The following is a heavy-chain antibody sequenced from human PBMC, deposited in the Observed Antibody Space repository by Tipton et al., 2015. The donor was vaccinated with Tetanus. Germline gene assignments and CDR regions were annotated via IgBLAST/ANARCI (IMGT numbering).Heavy chain of an antibody. CDR1: GFTFSSYA. J-gene: IGHJ4*02. Sequence: SLRLSCAASGFTFSSYAMSWVRQAPGKGLEWVSAISGSGGSTYYADSVKGRFTISRDNSKNTLYLQMNSLRAEDTAVYYCAKDLFRVRAIEPSQLCLGFDYWGQGTLVTVSS. V-gene: IGHV3-23*01. D-gene: IGHD3-16*01. CDR2: ISGSGGST. CDR3: AKDLFRVRAIEPSQLCLGFDY.